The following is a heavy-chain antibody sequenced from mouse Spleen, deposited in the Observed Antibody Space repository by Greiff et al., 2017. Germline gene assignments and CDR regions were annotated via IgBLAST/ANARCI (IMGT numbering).Heavy chain of an antibody. CDR3: ARQNWDNFDY. V-gene: IGHV5-9-3*01. D-gene: IGHD4-1*01. CDR1: GFTFSSYA. CDR2: ISSGGSYT. J-gene: IGHJ2*01. Sequence: EVKVVESGGGLVKPGGSLKLSCAASGFTFSSYAMSWVRQTPEKRLEWVATISSGGSYTYYPDSVKGRFTISRDNAKNTLYLQMSSLRSEDTAMYYCARQNWDNFDYWGQGTTLTVSS.